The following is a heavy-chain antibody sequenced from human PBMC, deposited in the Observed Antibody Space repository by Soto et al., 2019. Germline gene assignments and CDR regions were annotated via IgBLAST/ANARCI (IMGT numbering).Heavy chain of an antibody. CDR3: AHGSGWLFDF. Sequence: QITLKESGPTLVTPTQPLTLTCTFSGFSLSTNAVGVGWFRQPPGKALEWLALIYWDDDNHYSPSLQSRLSITKDTSKNQVVLTLTHMDPVDTATYYCAHGSGWLFDFWGQGALVTVSS. CDR2: IYWDDDN. J-gene: IGHJ4*02. D-gene: IGHD6-19*01. CDR1: GFSLSTNAVG. V-gene: IGHV2-5*02.